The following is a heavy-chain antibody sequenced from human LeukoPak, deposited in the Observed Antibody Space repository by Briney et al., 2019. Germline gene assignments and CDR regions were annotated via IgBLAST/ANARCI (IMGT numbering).Heavy chain of an antibody. V-gene: IGHV4-39*07. D-gene: IGHD1-14*01. J-gene: IGHJ6*03. Sequence: SETLSLTCTVSGYSISTMSYYWGWIRQPPGKGLEWIGSIFYSGSSYYNPSLKSRVTISVDTSKNQFSLKLSSVTAADTAVYYCAREITWHMDVWGKGTTVTVSS. CDR3: AREITWHMDV. CDR2: IFYSGSS. CDR1: GYSISTMSYY.